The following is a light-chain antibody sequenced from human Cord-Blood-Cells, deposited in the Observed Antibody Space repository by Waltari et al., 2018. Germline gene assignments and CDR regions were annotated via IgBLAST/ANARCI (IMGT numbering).Light chain of an antibody. CDR2: DVS. CDR3: RSYTSSSTGV. V-gene: IGLV2-14*03. CDR1: SSDVGGYNY. J-gene: IGLJ3*02. Sequence: QSALTQPASVSGSPGQSITISCTGTSSDVGGYNYVSWYQQHPGKAPKLMIYDVSNRPSGVSSRFSGYKSGNTASLTISGLQAEDEAYYYCRSYTSSSTGVFGGGTKVTVL.